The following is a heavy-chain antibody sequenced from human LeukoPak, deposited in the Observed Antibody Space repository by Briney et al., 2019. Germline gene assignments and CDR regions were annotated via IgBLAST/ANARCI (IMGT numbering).Heavy chain of an antibody. CDR3: ARGRGSSGWYPTDYFDY. Sequence: PSETLSLTCAVYGGSFSGYYWSWIRQPPGKGLEWIGETNHSGSTNYNPSLKSRVTISVDTSKNQFSLKLSSVTAADTAVYYCARGRGSSGWYPTDYFDYWGQGTLVTVSS. D-gene: IGHD6-19*01. CDR2: TNHSGST. CDR1: GGSFSGYY. J-gene: IGHJ4*02. V-gene: IGHV4-34*01.